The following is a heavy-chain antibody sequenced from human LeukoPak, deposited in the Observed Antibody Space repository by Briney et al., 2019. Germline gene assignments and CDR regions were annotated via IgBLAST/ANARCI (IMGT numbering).Heavy chain of an antibody. CDR3: AKTYLIYDSSGYYAFDY. CDR1: GFTFSSYA. CDR2: ISGSGGST. Sequence: PGGSLRLSCAASGFTFSSYAMSWVRQAPGKGLEWVSAISGSGGSTYYADSVKGRFTISRDNSKNTLYLQMNSLRAEDTAVYYCAKTYLIYDSSGYYAFDYWGQGTLVTVSS. D-gene: IGHD3-22*01. V-gene: IGHV3-23*01. J-gene: IGHJ4*02.